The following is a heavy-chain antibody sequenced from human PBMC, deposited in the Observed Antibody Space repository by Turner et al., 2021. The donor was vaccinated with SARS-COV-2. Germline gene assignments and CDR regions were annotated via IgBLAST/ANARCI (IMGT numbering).Heavy chain of an antibody. CDR2: IIPIFGTA. CDR1: GGTFSSYA. V-gene: IGHV1-69*01. CDR3: ARVSGDDYGVGFDY. Sequence: QVPLVQSGAEVKKPGSSVKVSCKASGGTFSSYAISSVRQAPGQGLEWYGGIIPIFGTANYAQKFQGRVTITADESTSTAYMELSSLISEDTAVYYCARVSGDDYGVGFDYWGQETLVTVSS. D-gene: IGHD4-17*01. J-gene: IGHJ4*02.